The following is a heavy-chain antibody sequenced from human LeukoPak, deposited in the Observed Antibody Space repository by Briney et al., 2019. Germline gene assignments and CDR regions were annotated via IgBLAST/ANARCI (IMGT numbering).Heavy chain of an antibody. V-gene: IGHV3-48*03. CDR3: TTLGYHLDS. Sequence: PGGSLRLSCAASGFDFCAYEMNWVRQAPGKGLEWVAYFAGRDTTKYYADSVRGRFTISRDNAKKSLYLQMNSLRAEDTALYYCTTLGYHLDSWGQGTLVTVSS. D-gene: IGHD3-22*01. CDR2: FAGRDTTK. J-gene: IGHJ4*02. CDR1: GFDFCAYE.